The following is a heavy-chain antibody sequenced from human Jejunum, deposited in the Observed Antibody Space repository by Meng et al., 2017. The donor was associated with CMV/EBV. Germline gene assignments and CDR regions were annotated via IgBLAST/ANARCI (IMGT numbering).Heavy chain of an antibody. CDR2: INSDGSSK. Sequence: EVQLVESGGGLVQPGGSLRVSCAVSGFTFSGYWMHWVRQVQGKGLVWVSRINSDGSSKTYAESVKGRCTIFRDNAKNTLYLEMNSLRDDDTAVYFCARGPSTSSSWYGHDYWGQGTLGTVSS. J-gene: IGHJ4*02. CDR3: ARGPSTSSSWYGHDY. CDR1: GFTFSGYW. D-gene: IGHD6-13*01. V-gene: IGHV3-74*03.